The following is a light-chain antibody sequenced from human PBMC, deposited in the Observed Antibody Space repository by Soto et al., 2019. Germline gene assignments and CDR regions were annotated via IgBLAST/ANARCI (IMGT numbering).Light chain of an antibody. J-gene: IGLJ7*01. CDR3: TSYTSSVTYV. CDR1: SSDVGAYNS. CDR2: DVS. Sequence: QSVLTQPASVSGSPGQSITIFCTGTSSDVGAYNSVSWYQQHPGKVPKLIIYDVSTRPSGVSYRFSGSKSGNTASLTISGLQAEDEADYYCTSYTSSVTYVFGGGTQLTVL. V-gene: IGLV2-14*01.